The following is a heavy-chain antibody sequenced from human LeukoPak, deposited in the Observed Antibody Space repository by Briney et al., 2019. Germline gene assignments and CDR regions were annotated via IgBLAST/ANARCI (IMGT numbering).Heavy chain of an antibody. V-gene: IGHV1-2*02. CDR1: GYTFTGYY. J-gene: IGHJ4*02. Sequence: ASVKVSCKTSGYTFTGYYIHWVRQAPGQGLEWMGWINPDGGGTNYAQKFQGRVTMTRDTSISTAYMEWSRLRSDDTAVYYCAGVAVKGLIDYWGQGTLVTVSS. D-gene: IGHD6-19*01. CDR3: AGVAVKGLIDY. CDR2: INPDGGGT.